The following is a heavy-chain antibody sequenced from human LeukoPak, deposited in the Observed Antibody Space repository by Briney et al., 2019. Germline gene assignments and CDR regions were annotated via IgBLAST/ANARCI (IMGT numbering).Heavy chain of an antibody. D-gene: IGHD1-26*01. CDR3: ASVGFDDAFDI. Sequence: GASVKVSCKASGYTFTGYYMHWLRQAPGQGLEWMGWINPNSGGTNHAQKFQGRVTMTRDTSISTAYMELSRLRSDDTAVYYCASVGFDDAFDIWGQGTMVTVSS. CDR1: GYTFTGYY. V-gene: IGHV1-2*02. CDR2: INPNSGGT. J-gene: IGHJ3*02.